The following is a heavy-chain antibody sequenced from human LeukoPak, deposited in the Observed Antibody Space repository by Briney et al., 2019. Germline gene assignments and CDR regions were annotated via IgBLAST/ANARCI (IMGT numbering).Heavy chain of an antibody. CDR3: ARGAATIAAAGPTHYYYGMDV. Sequence: PGGSLRLSCATSGFTSSSYGMNWVRQAPGKGLEWVSSISSSSSYIYYADSLKGRFTISRDNAKNSLYLQMNSLRAEDTAVYYCARGAATIAAAGPTHYYYGMDVWGQGTTVTVSS. CDR2: ISSSSSYI. D-gene: IGHD6-13*01. V-gene: IGHV3-21*01. J-gene: IGHJ6*02. CDR1: GFTSSSYG.